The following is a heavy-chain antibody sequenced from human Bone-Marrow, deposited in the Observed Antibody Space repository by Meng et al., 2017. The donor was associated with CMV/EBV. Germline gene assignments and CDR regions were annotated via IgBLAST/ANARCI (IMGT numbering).Heavy chain of an antibody. CDR1: GFTFSSYS. J-gene: IGHJ4*02. CDR2: ISSSSSYI. Sequence: GESLKISCAASGFTFSSYSMNWVRQAPGKGLEWVSSISSSSSYIYYADSVKGRFTISRDNAKNSLYLQMNSLRAEDTALYYCAKYEGMAWLSWWGQGTLVTVSS. D-gene: IGHD3-3*01. CDR3: AKYEGMAWLSW. V-gene: IGHV3-21*04.